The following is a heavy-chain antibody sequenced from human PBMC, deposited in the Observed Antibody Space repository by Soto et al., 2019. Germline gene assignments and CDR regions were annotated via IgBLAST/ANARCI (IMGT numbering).Heavy chain of an antibody. V-gene: IGHV3-48*02. J-gene: IGHJ4*02. CDR3: ARFFGSGFDY. CDR2: ISTSGATR. D-gene: IGHD6-19*01. CDR1: GFTFSTDS. Sequence: EVQLVESGGGLVQPGGSLGLSCVASGFTFSTDSMNWFRQAPGKGLEWVAHISTSGATRYYADSVKGRFTISRDNAKTSLYLQMDSLRNEDTAVYYCARFFGSGFDYWGQGTLVTVSS.